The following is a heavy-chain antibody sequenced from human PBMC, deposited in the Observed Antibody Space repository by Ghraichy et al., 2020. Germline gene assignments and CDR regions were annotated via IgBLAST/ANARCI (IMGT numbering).Heavy chain of an antibody. CDR1: GGSFSAYY. CDR3: ARGWYYYGSGRSAGVGY. Sequence: SETLSLTCAVYGGSFSAYYWCWIRQPPGKGLEWIGEITHSGSTNYNPSLKSRVTISVDTSKNQFSLKLSSVTAADTAVYYCARGWYYYGSGRSAGVGYWGQGTLVTVSS. V-gene: IGHV4-34*01. CDR2: ITHSGST. D-gene: IGHD3-10*01. J-gene: IGHJ4*02.